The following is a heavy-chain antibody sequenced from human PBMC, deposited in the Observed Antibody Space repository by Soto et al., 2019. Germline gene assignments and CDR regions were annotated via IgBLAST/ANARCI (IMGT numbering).Heavy chain of an antibody. CDR3: VREGRGSFDF. V-gene: IGHV3-23*01. J-gene: IGHJ3*01. Sequence: GGSLRLSCAASGFIFTNYAMNWVRQAPGKGLEWVSVIGGSGNSAYYADSVQGRFTISRDNSKNTLSLQMSSLTADDTAIYYCVREGRGSFDFWGRGTMVTVSS. CDR2: IGGSGNSA. CDR1: GFIFTNYA. D-gene: IGHD5-12*01.